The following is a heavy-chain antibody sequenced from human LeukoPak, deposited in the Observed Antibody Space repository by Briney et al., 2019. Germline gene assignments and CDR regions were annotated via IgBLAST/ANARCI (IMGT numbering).Heavy chain of an antibody. J-gene: IGHJ4*02. CDR1: GYTFTSYG. V-gene: IGHV1-18*01. Sequence: ASVKVSCKASGYTFTSYGISWVRQAPGQGLEWMGWISAYNGNTNYAQKLQGRVTMTTDTSTSTAYMELRSLRSDDTAVYYCARANSVVRGWYYFDYWGQGTLVTVSS. CDR2: ISAYNGNT. CDR3: ARANSVVRGWYYFDY. D-gene: IGHD3-10*01.